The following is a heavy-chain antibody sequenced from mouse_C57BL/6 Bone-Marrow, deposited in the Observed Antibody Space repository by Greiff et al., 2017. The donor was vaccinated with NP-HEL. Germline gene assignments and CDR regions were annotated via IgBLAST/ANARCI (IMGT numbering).Heavy chain of an antibody. D-gene: IGHD2-4*01. CDR2: INPNNGGT. CDR3: ATIFYDYDVAWFAY. V-gene: IGHV1-26*01. J-gene: IGHJ3*01. CDR1: GYTFTDYY. Sequence: EVQLQQSGPELVKPGASVKISCKASGYTFTDYYMNWVKQSHGKSLEWIGDINPNNGGTSYNQKFKGKATLTVDKSSSTAYMELRSLTSEDSAVYYCATIFYDYDVAWFAYWGQGTLVTVSA.